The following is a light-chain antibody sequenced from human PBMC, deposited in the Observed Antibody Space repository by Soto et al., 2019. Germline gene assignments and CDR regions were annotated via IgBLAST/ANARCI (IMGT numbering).Light chain of an antibody. CDR2: GNS. V-gene: IGLV1-40*01. J-gene: IGLJ1*01. CDR3: QSYDSSLSVLYV. CDR1: SSNIGAGYD. Sequence: QSVLTQPPSVSGAPGQRVTISCTGSSSNIGAGYDVHWYQQLPGTAPKLLIYGNSNRPSGVPDRFSGSKSGTSASLAITGLQAEDEADYYCQSYDSSLSVLYVCVTGTKLNVL.